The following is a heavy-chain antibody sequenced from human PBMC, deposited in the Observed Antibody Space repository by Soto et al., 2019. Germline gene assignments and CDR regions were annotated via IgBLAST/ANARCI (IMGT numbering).Heavy chain of an antibody. CDR3: VRGARPRGYYYYGMDV. CDR1: GGSISSGGYS. V-gene: IGHV4-30-2*01. J-gene: IGHJ6*02. D-gene: IGHD6-6*01. CDR2: IYHSGST. Sequence: QLQLQESGSGLVKPSQTLSLTCAVSGGSISSGGYSWSWIRQPPGKGLEWIGYIYHSGSTYYNPSLKSRVTISVDRSKNQFSLKLSSVTAADTAVYYCVRGARPRGYYYYGMDVWGQGTTVTVSS.